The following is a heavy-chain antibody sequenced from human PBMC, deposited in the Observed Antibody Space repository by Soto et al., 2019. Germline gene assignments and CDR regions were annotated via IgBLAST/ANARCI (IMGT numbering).Heavy chain of an antibody. V-gene: IGHV5-51*01. CDR1: GYTFASYW. CDR2: IYPGDSDT. J-gene: IGHJ6*02. Sequence: GESLKISFQGSGYTFASYWICWVRQMPGKDLEWMGIIYPGDSDTRYSPSFQGQVTISADKSLRTAYLQWTSLKGSDTALYYCERTVSCTLGFYYQGMDGWGQGNTVTVCS. CDR3: ERTVSCTLGFYYQGMDG. D-gene: IGHD2-2*01.